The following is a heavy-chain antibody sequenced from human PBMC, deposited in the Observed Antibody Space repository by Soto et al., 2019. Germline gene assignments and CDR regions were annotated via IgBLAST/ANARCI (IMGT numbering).Heavy chain of an antibody. CDR3: ARSLGIAVALNWFDP. CDR1: GGTFSSYA. D-gene: IGHD6-19*01. Sequence: SVKVSCKASGGTFSSYAISWVRQAPGQGLEWMGGIIPIFGTANYAQKFQGRVTITADESTSTAYMELSSLGSEDTAVYYCARSLGIAVALNWFDPWGQGTLVTVSS. CDR2: IIPIFGTA. J-gene: IGHJ5*02. V-gene: IGHV1-69*13.